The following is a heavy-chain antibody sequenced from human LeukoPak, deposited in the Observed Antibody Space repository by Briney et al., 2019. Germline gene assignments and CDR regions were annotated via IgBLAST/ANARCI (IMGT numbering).Heavy chain of an antibody. D-gene: IGHD3-10*02. J-gene: IGHJ4*02. CDR1: GFTFRSYD. CDR3: ARSWSGRDFDY. CDR2: IGTAGDT. Sequence: GGSLRLSCAASGFTFRSYDMHWLRPATGQGLEGVSAIGTAGDTYYPGSVKGRFTISRENAKNSLYLQMNSLRAGDTAVYYCARSWSGRDFDYWGQGTLVTVSS. V-gene: IGHV3-13*01.